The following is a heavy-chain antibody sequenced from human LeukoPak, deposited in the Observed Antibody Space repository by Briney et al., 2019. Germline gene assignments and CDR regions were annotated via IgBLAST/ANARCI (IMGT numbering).Heavy chain of an antibody. CDR3: ARRYCTNGNCFGFTLDC. D-gene: IGHD2-8*01. CDR1: GFTFNSHD. CDR2: ITGSGDNT. Sequence: GGSLRLSCAASGFTFNSHDMGGVRQAPGKGLEWVSRITGSGDNTYYADSVKGRFTISRDNSKNTVHLQMNSLTAEDTAMYYCARRYCTNGNCFGFTLDCWGQGTLVTVSS. V-gene: IGHV3-23*01. J-gene: IGHJ4*02.